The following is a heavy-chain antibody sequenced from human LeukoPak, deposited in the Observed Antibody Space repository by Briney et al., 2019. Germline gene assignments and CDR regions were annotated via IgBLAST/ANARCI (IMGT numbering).Heavy chain of an antibody. J-gene: IGHJ4*02. V-gene: IGHV3-20*04. D-gene: IGHD5-24*01. CDR1: GLSFDDYG. CDR2: INWNGGST. Sequence: GGSLRLSCAASGLSFDDYGMSWVRQAPGKGLEWVSGINWNGGSTLYADSVKGRFTVSRDNAKNSLYLQMKSLRAEDTALYYCARLGDGYTMFDYWGQGTLVTVSS. CDR3: ARLGDGYTMFDY.